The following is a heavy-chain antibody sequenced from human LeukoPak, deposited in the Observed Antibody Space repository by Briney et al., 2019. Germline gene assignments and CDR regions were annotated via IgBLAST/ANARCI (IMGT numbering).Heavy chain of an antibody. J-gene: IGHJ4*02. D-gene: IGHD3-22*01. V-gene: IGHV4-4*02. CDR1: GFTFSSSAM. Sequence: GSLRLSCAASGFTFSSSAMSWVRQPPGKGLEWIGEIYHSGSTNYNPSLKSRVTISVDKSKNQFSLNLSSVTAADTAVYYCARDRRYYDSSAYIRGFDYWGQGTLVTVSS. CDR3: ARDRRYYDSSAYIRGFDY. CDR2: IYHSGST.